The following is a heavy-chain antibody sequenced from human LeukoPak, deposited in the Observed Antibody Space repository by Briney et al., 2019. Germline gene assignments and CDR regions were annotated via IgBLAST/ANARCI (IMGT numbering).Heavy chain of an antibody. CDR1: GGSISSYY. D-gene: IGHD4/OR15-4a*01. CDR3: ARHGSTGTYSLVLWYMDV. Sequence: PSETLSLTCTVSGGSISSYYWSWIRQPPGKGLEWIGYIYTSGSTNYNPSLKSRVTISVDTSKNQFSLKLSSVTAADTAVYYCARHGSTGTYSLVLWYMDVWGKGTTVTVSS. V-gene: IGHV4-4*09. J-gene: IGHJ6*03. CDR2: IYTSGST.